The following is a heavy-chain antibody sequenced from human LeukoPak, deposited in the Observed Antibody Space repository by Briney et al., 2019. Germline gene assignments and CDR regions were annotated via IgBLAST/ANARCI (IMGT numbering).Heavy chain of an antibody. CDR1: GFTFSSYS. V-gene: IGHV3-48*04. CDR2: ISSSSSTI. D-gene: IGHD3-10*01. J-gene: IGHJ4*02. Sequence: AGSLRLSCAASGFTFSSYSMNWVRHAPGKGLEWVSYISSSSSTIYYADSVRGRFTISRDNAKNSLYLQMNSLRAEDMALYYCAKGGHSGSYSTLDYWGQGTLVTVSS. CDR3: AKGGHSGSYSTLDY.